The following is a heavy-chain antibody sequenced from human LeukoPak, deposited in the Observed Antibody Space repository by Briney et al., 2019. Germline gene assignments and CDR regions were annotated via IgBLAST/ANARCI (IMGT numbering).Heavy chain of an antibody. CDR1: GGSISSYY. CDR3: ARDRYCSSTSCYAGVWFDP. D-gene: IGHD2-2*01. V-gene: IGHV4-4*07. CDR2: IYTSGST. J-gene: IGHJ5*02. Sequence: SETLSLTCTVSGGSISSYYWSWIRQPAGKGLEWIGRIYTSGSTNYNPSLKSRVTMSVDTCKNQFSLKLSSVTAADTAVYYCARDRYCSSTSCYAGVWFDPWGQGTLVTVSS.